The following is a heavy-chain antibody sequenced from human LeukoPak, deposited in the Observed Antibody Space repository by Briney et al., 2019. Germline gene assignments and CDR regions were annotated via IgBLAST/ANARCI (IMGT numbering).Heavy chain of an antibody. J-gene: IGHJ6*02. CDR2: VNSDGSST. V-gene: IGHV3-74*01. Sequence: GGSLRLSCAASGFTFTSYWMHWIRQAPGKGLVWVSRVNSDGSSTTYADSVKGRFTISRDNAKNTLYLQMNSLRAEDTTVYYCARGRYYGMDVWGQGTTVTVSS. CDR3: ARGRYYGMDV. CDR1: GFTFTSYW.